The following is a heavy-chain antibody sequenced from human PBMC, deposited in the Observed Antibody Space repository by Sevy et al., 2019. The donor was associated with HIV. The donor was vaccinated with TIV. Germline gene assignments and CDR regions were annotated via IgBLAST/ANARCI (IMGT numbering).Heavy chain of an antibody. CDR1: GFTFSSYS. J-gene: IGHJ4*02. Sequence: GGSLRLSCAASGFTFSSYSMNWVRQAPGKGLEWASYISSSSSTIYYADSVKCRFTISRDNAKNSLYLQMNSLRAEDTAVYYCARVGDSSGWYIPFDYWGQGTLVTVSS. CDR2: ISSSSSTI. CDR3: ARVGDSSGWYIPFDY. D-gene: IGHD6-19*01. V-gene: IGHV3-48*01.